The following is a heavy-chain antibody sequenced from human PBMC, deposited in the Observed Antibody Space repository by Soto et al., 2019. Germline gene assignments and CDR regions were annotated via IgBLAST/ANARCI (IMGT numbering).Heavy chain of an antibody. J-gene: IGHJ4*02. Sequence: EVQLLESGGGLVQPGGSLRLSCAASGFTFSSYAMSWVRQAPGKGLEWVSAISGSGGSTYYADSVKGRFTISRDNSKNTLYLQMNSLRAEETAVYYCANEGGGGGGSFDYWGQGTLVTVSS. CDR1: GFTFSSYA. CDR2: ISGSGGST. V-gene: IGHV3-23*01. D-gene: IGHD2-15*01. CDR3: ANEGGGGGGSFDY.